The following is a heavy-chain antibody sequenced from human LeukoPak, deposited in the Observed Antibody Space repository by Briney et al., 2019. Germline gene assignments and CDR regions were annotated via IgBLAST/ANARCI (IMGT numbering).Heavy chain of an antibody. CDR2: IKSKTDGGTT. V-gene: IGHV3-15*01. CDR3: TTGRKRNYYYYYMDV. CDR1: GFTFSNAW. J-gene: IGHJ6*03. Sequence: PGGSLRLSCAASGFTFSNAWMSWVRQAPGKGLEWVGRIKSKTDGGTTDYAAPVKGRFNISRDDSKNTLYLQMNSLKTEDTAVYYCTTGRKRNYYYYYMDVWGKGTTVTVSS.